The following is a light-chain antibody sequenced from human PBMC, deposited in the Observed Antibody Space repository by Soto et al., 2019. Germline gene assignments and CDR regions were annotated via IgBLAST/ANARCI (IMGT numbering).Light chain of an antibody. CDR1: QIVTGNY. CDR3: QQRSNWPLN. J-gene: IGKJ4*01. Sequence: VVLTHSPGTLSLSPGEGATLSCRASQIVTGNYLAWYQQKPGQAPSLLMYDASTRATGIPDRFSGSGSGTDFTLIISRLEPEDFAVYYCQQRSNWPLNFGGGTKVDIK. V-gene: IGKV3D-20*02. CDR2: DAS.